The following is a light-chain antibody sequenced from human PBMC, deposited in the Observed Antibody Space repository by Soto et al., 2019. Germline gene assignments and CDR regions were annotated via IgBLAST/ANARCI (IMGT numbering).Light chain of an antibody. J-gene: IGLJ1*01. CDR3: TSYTIISPLYV. CDR2: DVS. Sequence: QSALTQPASVSGSPGQSITISCTGTSSDVGAYNYVSWYQQHPGTAPKLMVYDVSSRPSGVSDRFSGSKSGNTASLTISGLQAEDEADYHCTSYTIISPLYVFGTGTKLTVL. V-gene: IGLV2-14*01. CDR1: SSDVGAYNY.